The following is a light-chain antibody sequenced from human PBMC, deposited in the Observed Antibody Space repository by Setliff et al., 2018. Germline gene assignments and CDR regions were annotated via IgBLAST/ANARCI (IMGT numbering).Light chain of an antibody. V-gene: IGLV2-14*01. Sequence: SVLTQSASVSGSPGQSITISCTGTSSDVASYNYVSWYQQYPGKAPQLLIYDVSMRPSGVSDRFSGSKSGDTASLTISGLQAEDEAHYYCLSYTSESTHALFAGGTK. CDR2: DVS. CDR3: LSYTSESTHAL. CDR1: SSDVASYNY. J-gene: IGLJ2*01.